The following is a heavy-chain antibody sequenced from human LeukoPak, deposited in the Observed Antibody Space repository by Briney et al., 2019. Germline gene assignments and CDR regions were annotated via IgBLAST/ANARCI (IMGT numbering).Heavy chain of an antibody. Sequence: LTGGSLRLSCAASGFTFSSYEMNWVRQTPGKGLVWVSRMNSDGRTINYADSVKGRFTISRDNARNTLYLQINSLRAEDTAVYYCATAGHYRFDSWGQGTLVTVSS. V-gene: IGHV3-74*01. CDR2: MNSDGRTI. D-gene: IGHD1-26*01. CDR1: GFTFSSYE. CDR3: ATAGHYRFDS. J-gene: IGHJ4*02.